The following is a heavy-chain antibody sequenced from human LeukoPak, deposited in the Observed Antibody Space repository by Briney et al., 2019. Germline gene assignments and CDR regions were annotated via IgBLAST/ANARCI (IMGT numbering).Heavy chain of an antibody. V-gene: IGHV1-2*02. J-gene: IGHJ4*02. CDR3: ARDYATGSYISPTGSDY. Sequence: ASVKVSCKASGYTFTGYYMHWVRQAPGQGLEWMGGINPNSGGTNYAQKCQGRVTMTRDTSISTAYMERRRLRSEDTAVYYCARDYATGSYISPTGSDYWGQGTLVTVSS. D-gene: IGHD3-10*01. CDR1: GYTFTGYY. CDR2: INPNSGGT.